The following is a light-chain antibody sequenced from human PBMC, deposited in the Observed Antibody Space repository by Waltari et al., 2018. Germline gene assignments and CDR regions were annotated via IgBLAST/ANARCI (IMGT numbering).Light chain of an antibody. CDR3: QQYDTYSWT. V-gene: IGKV1-5*03. CDR1: QRISSW. Sequence: LSASVGDRVTITCRASQRISSWLAWYQQKPGKAPKLLIYKASSLESGVPSRFSGSGSGTEFTLTISSLQPDDFATYYCQQYDTYSWTFGQGTKVEIK. J-gene: IGKJ1*01. CDR2: KAS.